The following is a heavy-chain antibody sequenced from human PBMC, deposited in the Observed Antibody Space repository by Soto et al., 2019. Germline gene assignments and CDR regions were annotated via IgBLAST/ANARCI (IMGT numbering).Heavy chain of an antibody. CDR2: ISYDGNYQ. J-gene: IGHJ6*02. CDR3: AKDVATSGSKYFYGMDV. CDR1: GVIFNIYG. V-gene: IGHV3-30*18. D-gene: IGHD1-1*01. Sequence: GGSLRLSCSASGVIFNIYGMHWVRQAPGKWLEWVAVISYDGNYQYYADSVKGRFTISRDNSKNTLYLEMNSLRIEDTAVYSCAKDVATSGSKYFYGMDVWGQGXTVTVYS.